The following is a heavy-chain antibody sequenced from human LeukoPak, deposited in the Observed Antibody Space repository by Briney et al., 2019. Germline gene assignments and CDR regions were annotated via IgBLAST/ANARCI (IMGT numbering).Heavy chain of an antibody. V-gene: IGHV3-21*01. J-gene: IGHJ4*02. CDR1: GFTFSTYS. Sequence: GGSLRLSCAASGFTFSTYSMNWLRQAPGKGLEWVSAISRDSNYIYYADSVKGRFTTSRDNAKNSLYLQMNSLRAEDTAVYYCASTNYGSGRPLDYWGQGTLVTVSS. CDR2: ISRDSNYI. D-gene: IGHD3-10*01. CDR3: ASTNYGSGRPLDY.